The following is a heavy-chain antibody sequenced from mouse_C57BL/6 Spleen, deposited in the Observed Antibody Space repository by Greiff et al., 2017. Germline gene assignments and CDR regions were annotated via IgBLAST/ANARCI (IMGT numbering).Heavy chain of an antibody. CDR1: GFNIKDYY. CDR2: IAPEDGDT. J-gene: IGHJ2*01. CDR3: TTNYGSSYVYYFDY. Sequence: EVQLQQSGAELVRPGASVKLSCTASGFNIKDYYMHWVKQRPEQGLEWIGRIAPEDGDTEYAPRFQGKATMSADTSSNTAYLQLSSLTSEDTAVYYCTTNYGSSYVYYFDYWGQGTTLTFSS. D-gene: IGHD1-1*01. V-gene: IGHV14-1*01.